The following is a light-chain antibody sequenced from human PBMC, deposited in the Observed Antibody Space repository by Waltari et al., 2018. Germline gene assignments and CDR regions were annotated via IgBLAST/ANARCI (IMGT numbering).Light chain of an antibody. CDR1: SGHTSNI. CDR2: VNSDGSH. J-gene: IGLJ3*02. V-gene: IGLV4-69*01. CDR3: QTGGHGTWV. Sequence: QPVLTQSPSASASLGASVKLTCTLSSGHTSNIVAWLQQQPEKGPRDLMKVNSDGSHSKGAESPDRFSGSSSGAERYLTISSLQSEDEADYYCQTGGHGTWVFGGGTKLTVL.